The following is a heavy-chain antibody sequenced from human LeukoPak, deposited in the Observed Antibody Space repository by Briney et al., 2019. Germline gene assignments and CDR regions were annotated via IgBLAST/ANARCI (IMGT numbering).Heavy chain of an antibody. CDR2: IFHSGST. CDR1: GGSISDYF. CDR3: ARLAVDYYDSSGFSHFDY. Sequence: SETLSLTCTVSGGSISDYFWSWVRQPPGKGLEWIGEIFHSGSTNYNPSLKSRVTISIDRSKSHFSLKLSSVTAADTAVYYCARLAVDYYDSSGFSHFDYWGQGTLVTVSS. J-gene: IGHJ4*02. V-gene: IGHV4-34*12. D-gene: IGHD3-22*01.